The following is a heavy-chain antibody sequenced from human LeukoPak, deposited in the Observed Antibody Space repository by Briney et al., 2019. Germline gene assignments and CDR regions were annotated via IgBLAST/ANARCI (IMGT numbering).Heavy chain of an antibody. V-gene: IGHV1-69*05. CDR2: IIPIFGTA. CDR3: ATSIEMAIVYFDY. J-gene: IGHJ4*02. D-gene: IGHD5-24*01. CDR1: GGTFSSYA. Sequence: SVKVSCKASGGTFSSYAISWVRQAPGQGLEWMGGIIPIFGTANYAQKFQGRVTITTDESTSTAYMELSSLRSEDTAVYYCATSIEMAIVYFDYWGQGTLVTVSS.